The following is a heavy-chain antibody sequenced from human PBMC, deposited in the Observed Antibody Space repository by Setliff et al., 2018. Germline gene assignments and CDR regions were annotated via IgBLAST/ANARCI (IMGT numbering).Heavy chain of an antibody. D-gene: IGHD2-21*02. CDR1: GYTFTTYA. V-gene: IGHV7-4-1*02. CDR3: ARRGGWVVVTATNWFDP. J-gene: IGHJ5*02. Sequence: GASVKVSCKASGYTFTTYASGWMRQAPGQGLEWMGWINTNTGSPNYAQGFTGRFVFSFATSVNTAYLQISRLKAEDTALYYCARRGGWVVVTATNWFDPWGQGTLVTVSS. CDR2: INTNTGSP.